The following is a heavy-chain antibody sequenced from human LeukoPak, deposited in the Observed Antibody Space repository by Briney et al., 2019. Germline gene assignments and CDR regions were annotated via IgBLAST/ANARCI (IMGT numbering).Heavy chain of an antibody. V-gene: IGHV3-30*02. CDR3: AKDHYLSAGTTPPDFDY. CDR1: GFTFSSYG. D-gene: IGHD1-1*01. J-gene: IGHJ4*02. Sequence: QPGGSLRLSCAASGFTFSSYGMHWVRQAPGKGLEWVAFIRYDGSNKYYADSVKGRFTISRDNSKNTLYLQMNSLRAEDTAVYYCAKDHYLSAGTTPPDFDYWGQGTLVTVSS. CDR2: IRYDGSNK.